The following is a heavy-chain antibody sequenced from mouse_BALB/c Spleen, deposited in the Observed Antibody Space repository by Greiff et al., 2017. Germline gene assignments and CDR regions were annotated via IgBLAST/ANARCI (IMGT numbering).Heavy chain of an antibody. Sequence: EVQLQESGGGLVQPGGSMKLSCVASGFTFSNYWMNWVRQSPEKGLEWVAEIRLKSNNYATHYAESVKGRFTISRDDSKSSVYLQMNNLRAEDTGIYYCTRLDYYGSRYFDVWGAGTTVTVSS. J-gene: IGHJ1*01. CDR1: GFTFSNYW. D-gene: IGHD1-2*01. CDR3: TRLDYYGSRYFDV. V-gene: IGHV6-6*02. CDR2: IRLKSNNYAT.